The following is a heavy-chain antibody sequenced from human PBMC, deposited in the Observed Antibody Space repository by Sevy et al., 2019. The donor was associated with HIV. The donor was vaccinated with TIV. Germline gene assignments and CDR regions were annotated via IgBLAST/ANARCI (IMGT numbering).Heavy chain of an antibody. CDR3: ARPYGSGSWEAFDI. D-gene: IGHD3-10*01. CDR1: GFTFSTYT. J-gene: IGHJ3*02. Sequence: GGSLRLSCAASGFTFSTYTMNWVRQAPGKGLEWVSSISSSSNYIYYADSLKGRFTISRDNAKNSVYLQMNSLRAEDTAVYYCARPYGSGSWEAFDIWGLGTMVTVSS. CDR2: ISSSSNYI. V-gene: IGHV3-21*01.